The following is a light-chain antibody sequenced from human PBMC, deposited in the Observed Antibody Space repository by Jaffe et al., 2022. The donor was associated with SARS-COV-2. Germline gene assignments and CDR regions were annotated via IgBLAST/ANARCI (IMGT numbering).Light chain of an antibody. CDR1: QSVSSS. Sequence: EIVMTQSPATLSVSPGERATLSCRASQSVSSSLAWYQQKPGQAPRPLIYGASIRATGIPARFSGRGSGTEFTLTISSLQSEDFAVYYCQQYDDWPPTFGQGTKLEIK. CDR3: QQYDDWPPT. CDR2: GAS. V-gene: IGKV3-15*01. J-gene: IGKJ2*01.